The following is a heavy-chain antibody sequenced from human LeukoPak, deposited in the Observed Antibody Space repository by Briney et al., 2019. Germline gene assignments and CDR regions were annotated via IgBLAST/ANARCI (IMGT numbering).Heavy chain of an antibody. V-gene: IGHV4-59*08. CDR2: IYYSGST. CDR1: GGSISSYY. J-gene: IGHJ6*02. Sequence: SETLSLTCTVSGGSISSYYWSWIRQPPGKGLEWIGYIYYSGSTNYNPSLKSRVTISVDTSKNQFSLKLSSVIAADTAVYYCARLRTAAYYYGMDVWGQGTTVTVSS. CDR3: ARLRTAAYYYGMDV.